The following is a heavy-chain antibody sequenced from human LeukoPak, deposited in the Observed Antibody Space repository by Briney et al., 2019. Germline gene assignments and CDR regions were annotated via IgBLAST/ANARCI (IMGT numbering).Heavy chain of an antibody. CDR3: ASVRRGFGESSKYYAYYYMGV. J-gene: IGHJ6*03. V-gene: IGHV4-39*01. Sequence: SETLSLTCTVSGGSIGSSSYYWGWIRQPPGKGLEWTGNIYYSGSTYYNSSLKSRVTISLDTSKNEFSLKLSSVTAADTAVYYCASVRRGFGESSKYYAYYYMGVWGKGTTVTISS. CDR1: GGSIGSSSYY. CDR2: IYYSGST. D-gene: IGHD3-10*01.